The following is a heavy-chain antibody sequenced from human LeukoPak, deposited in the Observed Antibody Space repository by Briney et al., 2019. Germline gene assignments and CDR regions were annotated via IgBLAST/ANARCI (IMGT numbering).Heavy chain of an antibody. CDR3: ARDCSGGSCYDRDNFAIREEDR. Sequence: GGSLRLSCAASGSTFSSYSMNWVRQAPGKGLGWVSSISSSSSYIYYADSVKGRFTISRDNAKNSLYLQMNSLRAEDTAVYYCARDCSGGSCYDRDNFAIREEDRWGQGTLVTVSS. CDR2: ISSSSSYI. CDR1: GSTFSSYS. D-gene: IGHD2-15*01. V-gene: IGHV3-21*01. J-gene: IGHJ5*02.